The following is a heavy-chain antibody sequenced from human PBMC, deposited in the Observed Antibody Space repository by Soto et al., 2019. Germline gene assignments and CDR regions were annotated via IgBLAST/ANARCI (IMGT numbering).Heavy chain of an antibody. CDR2: IYYSGGT. CDR3: ARAPSYGGNSEEFDY. V-gene: IGHV4-31*03. J-gene: IGHJ4*02. Sequence: QVQLQESGPGLVKPSQTLSLTCSVSGGSVSSGDYYWSWIRQHPGKGLEWIGYIYYSGGTYYNPSLRRRVTISADTSKNRFSLTLGSVTAADTAVYYCARAPSYGGNSEEFDYWGQGTLVTVSS. D-gene: IGHD4-17*01. CDR1: GGSVSSGDYY.